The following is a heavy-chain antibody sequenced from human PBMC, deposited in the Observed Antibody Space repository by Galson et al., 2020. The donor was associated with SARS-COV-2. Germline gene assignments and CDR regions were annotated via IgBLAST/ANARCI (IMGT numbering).Heavy chain of an antibody. D-gene: IGHD3-10*01. CDR1: GGSISSSSSY. Sequence: ASETLSLTCTVSGGSISSSSSYWAWIRQPPGTGLEWIGSIYSSGRTYYNPSLKSRVTISVDTSKNQLSLKLTSVTAADTAVYYCARHLLGPITMVRGGYGSWGQGTLVTVSA. CDR3: ARHLLGPITMVRGGYGS. J-gene: IGHJ4*02. CDR2: IYSSGRT. V-gene: IGHV4-39*01.